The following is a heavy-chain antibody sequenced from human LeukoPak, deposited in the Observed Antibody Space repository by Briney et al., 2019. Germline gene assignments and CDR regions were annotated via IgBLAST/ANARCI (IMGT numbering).Heavy chain of an antibody. CDR1: GFTFSSYG. CDR2: ISYDGSNK. V-gene: IGHV3-30*18. J-gene: IGHJ4*02. CDR3: AKGIAAAGIEYFDY. Sequence: GGSLRLSCAASGFTFSSYGMHWVRQAPGKGLEWVAVISYDGSNKHYADSVKGRFTISRDNSKNTLYLQMNSLRAEDTAVYYCAKGIAAAGIEYFDYWGQGTLVTVSS. D-gene: IGHD6-13*01.